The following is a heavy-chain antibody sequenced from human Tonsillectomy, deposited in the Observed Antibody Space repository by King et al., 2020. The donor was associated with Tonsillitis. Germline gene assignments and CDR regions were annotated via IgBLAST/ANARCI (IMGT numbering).Heavy chain of an antibody. CDR1: GGSISSGGYY. Sequence: VQLQESGPGLVKPSQTLSLTCTVSGGSISSGGYYWSWIRQHPGKGLECIGYIYYSGSTYYNPSLKSRVTISVDTSKNQFSLKLSSVTAADTAMYHCARNHLDYYGSGSYGLVDPWGQGTLVTVSS. CDR3: ARNHLDYYGSGSYGLVDP. J-gene: IGHJ5*02. CDR2: IYYSGST. D-gene: IGHD3-10*01. V-gene: IGHV4-31*03.